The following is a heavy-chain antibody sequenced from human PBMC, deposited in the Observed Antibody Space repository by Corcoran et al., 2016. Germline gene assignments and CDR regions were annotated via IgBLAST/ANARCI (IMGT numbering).Heavy chain of an antibody. CDR3: ARGGNCSSTSCYTGSGHYYGMDV. CDR2: INPSGGST. D-gene: IGHD2-2*02. Sequence: QVQLVQSGAEVKKPGASVKVSCKASGYTFTSYYMHWVRQAPGQGLEWMGIINPSGGSTSYAQKFQGRVTMTRDTSTSTVYMELSSLRSEDTAVYYCARGGNCSSTSCYTGSGHYYGMDVWGQGTTVTVSS. J-gene: IGHJ6*02. CDR1: GYTFTSYY. V-gene: IGHV1-46*01.